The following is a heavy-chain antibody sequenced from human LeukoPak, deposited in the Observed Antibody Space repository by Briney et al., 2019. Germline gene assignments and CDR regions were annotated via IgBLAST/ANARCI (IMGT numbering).Heavy chain of an antibody. Sequence: GESLKISCKGSGYSFTSYWIGWVRQMPGKGLEWMGIIYPGDSDTRYSPSFQGQVTISADKSISTAYLQWSSLKASDTAMYYCARQADYYDSSGYYLRFNRFDPWGQGTLVTVSS. CDR3: ARQADYYDSSGYYLRFNRFDP. CDR1: GYSFTSYW. D-gene: IGHD3-22*01. CDR2: IYPGDSDT. J-gene: IGHJ5*02. V-gene: IGHV5-51*01.